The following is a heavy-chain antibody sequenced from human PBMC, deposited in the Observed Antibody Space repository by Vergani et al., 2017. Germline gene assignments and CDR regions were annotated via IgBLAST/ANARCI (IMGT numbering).Heavy chain of an antibody. J-gene: IGHJ3*02. CDR1: QYTFTNYY. CDR2: INPSGGST. CDR3: SLIPDLDAFDI. D-gene: IGHD2-2*01. Sequence: QVQPVQSGAEVKKPGASVKVSCKASQYTFTNYYIHWVRQAPGQGLEWMGIINPSGGSTRYAQKFQDRFTMTGDTSTSTVYMELSSLRSEDSAVFYCSLIPDLDAFDIWGQGTMVTVSS. V-gene: IGHV1-46*01.